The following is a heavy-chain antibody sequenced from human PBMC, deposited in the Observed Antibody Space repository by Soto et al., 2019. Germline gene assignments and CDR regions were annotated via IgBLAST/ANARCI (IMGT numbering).Heavy chain of an antibody. CDR2: VSPPFRTS. J-gene: IGHJ6*02. Sequence: QVQLVQSGAEVKKPGSSVKVSCKTSGVSFNNNGIGWVRQAPGHGLEWMGGVSPPFRTSNYARKSQGRITITADASTGTVNMELSSLTSEDTAQYYCARVLYYGSGRYSPYGMDVWGQGTTVTVSS. D-gene: IGHD3-10*01. CDR1: GVSFNNNG. CDR3: ARVLYYGSGRYSPYGMDV. V-gene: IGHV1-69*01.